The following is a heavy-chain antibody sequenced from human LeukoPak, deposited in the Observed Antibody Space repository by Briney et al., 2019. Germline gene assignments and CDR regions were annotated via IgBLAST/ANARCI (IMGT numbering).Heavy chain of an antibody. D-gene: IGHD6-19*01. CDR3: AKVKSQWLILYYFDY. J-gene: IGHJ4*02. CDR1: GFTFSSYG. CDR2: ISYDGSNK. V-gene: IGHV3-30*18. Sequence: GGSLRLSCAASGFTFSSYGMHWVRQAPGKGLEWVAVISYDGSNKYYADSVKGRFTISGDNSKNTLYLQMNSLRAEDTAVYYCAKVKSQWLILYYFDYWGQGTLVTVSS.